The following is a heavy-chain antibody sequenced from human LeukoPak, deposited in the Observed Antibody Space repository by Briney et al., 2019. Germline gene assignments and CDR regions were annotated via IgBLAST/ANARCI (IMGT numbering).Heavy chain of an antibody. CDR1: GYNFTSYW. D-gene: IGHD6-19*01. V-gene: IGHV5-51*01. J-gene: IGHJ3*02. Sequence: GESLKISCKGSGYNFTSYWIGWVRQMPGKGLEWMGIIYPGDSDTRYSPSFQGQVTISADKSISTAYLQWSSLKASDTAMYYCARHGLIAVAGYYGAFDIWGQGTMVTVSS. CDR2: IYPGDSDT. CDR3: ARHGLIAVAGYYGAFDI.